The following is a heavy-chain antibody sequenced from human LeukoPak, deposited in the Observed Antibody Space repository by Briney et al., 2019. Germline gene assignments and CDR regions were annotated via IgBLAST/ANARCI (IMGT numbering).Heavy chain of an antibody. CDR2: IIPIFGTA. D-gene: IGHD2-15*01. CDR3: ARGDIVVVVAARNWFDP. V-gene: IGHV1-69*13. Sequence: ASVKVSCKASGGTFSSYAISWVRQAPGQGLEWMGGIIPIFGTANYAQKFQGRVTITADESTSTAYMELSSLRSEDTAVYYCARGDIVVVVAARNWFDPWGQGTLVTVSS. CDR1: GGTFSSYA. J-gene: IGHJ5*02.